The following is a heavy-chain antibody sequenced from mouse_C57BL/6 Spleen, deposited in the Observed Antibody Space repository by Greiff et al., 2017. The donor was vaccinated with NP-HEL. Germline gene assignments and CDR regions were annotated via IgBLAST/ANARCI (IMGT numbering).Heavy chain of an antibody. V-gene: IGHV1-76*01. D-gene: IGHD1-1*01. CDR3: ARDYGSSYAMDY. CDR1: GYTFPDYY. J-gene: IGHJ4*01. CDR2: IYPGSGNT. Sequence: QVQLQQSGAELVRPGASVKLSCKASGYTFPDYYINWVKQRPGQGLEWIARIYPGSGNTYYNEKFKGKATLTAEKSSSTAYMQLSSLTSEDSAVYFCARDYGSSYAMDYWGQGTSVTVSS.